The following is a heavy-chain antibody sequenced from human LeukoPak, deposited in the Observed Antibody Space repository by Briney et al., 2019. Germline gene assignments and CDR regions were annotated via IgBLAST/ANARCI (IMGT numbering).Heavy chain of an antibody. J-gene: IGHJ3*01. Sequence: SETLSLTCTVSGGSISRYYWSWIRQPPGKGLEWIGYIYYSGSTNYNPSLKSRVTISIDTSKNQFSLKLSSVTAADTAVYYCARGPKYGDVWGQGTVVAVSS. CDR2: IYYSGST. CDR3: ARGPKYGDV. D-gene: IGHD2-8*01. CDR1: GGSISRYY. V-gene: IGHV4-59*01.